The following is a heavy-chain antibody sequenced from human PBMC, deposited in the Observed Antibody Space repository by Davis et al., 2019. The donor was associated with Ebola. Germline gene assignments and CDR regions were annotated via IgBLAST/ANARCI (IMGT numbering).Heavy chain of an antibody. CDR2: ISGSGNGDGP. J-gene: IGHJ1*01. Sequence: GESLKISCAASGFSFSNCAMSWVRQVPGKGLEWVSGISGSGNGDGPYYGDSVKGRFTTSRDNSRNTLYLQLNSLTEDDTAFYFCAKGGITMDRGASFWGRGTLVTVST. CDR3: AKGGITMDRGASF. CDR1: GFSFSNCA. D-gene: IGHD3-10*01. V-gene: IGHV3-23*01.